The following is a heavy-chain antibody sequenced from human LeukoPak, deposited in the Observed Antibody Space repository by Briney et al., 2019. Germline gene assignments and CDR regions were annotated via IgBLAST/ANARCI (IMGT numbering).Heavy chain of an antibody. J-gene: IGHJ3*02. CDR2: ISYDGSNK. Sequence: GGSLRLSCAASGFTFSSYAMSWVRQAPGKGLEWVAVISYDGSNKYYADSVKGRFTISRDNSKNTLYLQMNSLRAEDTAVYYCAREGSSSPADAFDIWGQGTMVTVSS. CDR1: GFTFSSYA. CDR3: AREGSSSPADAFDI. V-gene: IGHV3-30*14. D-gene: IGHD6-13*01.